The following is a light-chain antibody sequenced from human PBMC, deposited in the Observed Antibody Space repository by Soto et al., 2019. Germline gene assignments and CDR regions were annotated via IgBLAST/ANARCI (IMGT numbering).Light chain of an antibody. CDR1: ISDVGGYNY. Sequence: QSALTQPASVSGSPGQSITISCTGTISDVGGYNYVYWYQQLPGTAPKLLIYRNNQRPSGVPDRFSGSKSGTSASLAISGLRSEDEADYYCAAWDDSLSGQVFGGGTKLTVL. CDR2: RNN. J-gene: IGLJ2*01. V-gene: IGLV1-47*01. CDR3: AAWDDSLSGQV.